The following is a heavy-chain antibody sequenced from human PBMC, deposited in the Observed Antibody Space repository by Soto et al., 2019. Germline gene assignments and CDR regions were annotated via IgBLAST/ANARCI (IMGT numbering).Heavy chain of an antibody. CDR2: ISGSGGST. CDR3: APHGFHGSGSYYKY. Sequence: GGSLRLSCAASGFTFSSYAMSWVRQAPGKGLEWVSDISGSGGSTYYADSVKGRFTISRDNSKNTLYLQMNSLRAEDTAVYYCAPHGFHGSGSYYKYWGQGTLVTVSS. D-gene: IGHD3-10*01. V-gene: IGHV3-23*01. CDR1: GFTFSSYA. J-gene: IGHJ4*02.